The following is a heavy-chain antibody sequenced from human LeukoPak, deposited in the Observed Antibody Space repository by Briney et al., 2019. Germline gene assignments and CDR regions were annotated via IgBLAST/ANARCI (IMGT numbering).Heavy chain of an antibody. CDR3: GRVSSPWSPRDAFDI. V-gene: IGHV4-30-4*01. J-gene: IGHJ3*02. Sequence: SETLSLTCTVSGGSISSGDYYWSWIRQPPGKGLEWIGYIYYSGSTYYNPSLKSRVTISVDTSKNQFSLQLNSVTPEDTAVYYCGRVSSPWSPRDAFDIWGQGTMVTVSP. CDR1: GGSISSGDYY. D-gene: IGHD1-26*01. CDR2: IYYSGST.